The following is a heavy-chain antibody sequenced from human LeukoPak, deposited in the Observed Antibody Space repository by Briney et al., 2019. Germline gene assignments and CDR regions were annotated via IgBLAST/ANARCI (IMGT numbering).Heavy chain of an antibody. V-gene: IGHV1-2*06. CDR1: GYTFTGYY. J-gene: IGHJ4*02. D-gene: IGHD3-22*01. Sequence: ASVKVSCKASGYTFTGYYMHWVRQAPGQGLEWMGRINPNSGGIHYAQKFQGRVTMTRDTSISTAYMELSRLRSDDTAVYYCANLGDSSGYYRDFDYWGQGTLVTVSS. CDR2: INPNSGGI. CDR3: ANLGDSSGYYRDFDY.